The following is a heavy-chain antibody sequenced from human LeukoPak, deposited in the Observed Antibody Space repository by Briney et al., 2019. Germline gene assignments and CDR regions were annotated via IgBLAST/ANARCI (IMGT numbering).Heavy chain of an antibody. CDR3: ARALTLPYCYGSGSYSGYMDV. J-gene: IGHJ6*03. CDR1: GGSFSGCY. Sequence: SETLSLTCAVYGGSFSGCYWGWIRQPPGKGLEWIGEINHSGSTNYNPSLKSRVTISVDTSKNQFSLKLSSVTAADTAVYYCARALTLPYCYGSGSYSGYMDVWGKGTTVTVSS. CDR2: INHSGST. V-gene: IGHV4-34*01. D-gene: IGHD3-10*01.